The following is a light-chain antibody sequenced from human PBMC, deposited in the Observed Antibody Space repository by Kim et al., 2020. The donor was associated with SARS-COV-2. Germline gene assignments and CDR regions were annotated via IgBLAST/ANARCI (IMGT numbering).Light chain of an antibody. CDR2: DAS. Sequence: SLSPGERATLSCGASQSVNNNYFAWYQQKPGLAPSLLIYDASTRATGIPDRFSGSGSGTDFTLTITRLETEDFAVYFCQQYGTFPMTFGQGTRLEIK. CDR1: QSVNNNY. CDR3: QQYGTFPMT. J-gene: IGKJ5*01. V-gene: IGKV3D-20*01.